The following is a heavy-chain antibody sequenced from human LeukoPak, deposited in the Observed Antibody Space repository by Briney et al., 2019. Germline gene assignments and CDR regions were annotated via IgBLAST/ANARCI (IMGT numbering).Heavy chain of an antibody. CDR1: GFTFSSYS. CDR2: ISGSGGST. V-gene: IGHV3-23*01. CDR3: AKVMGRSDYSNFQFDY. Sequence: PGGSLRLSCAASGFTFSSYSMNWVRQAPGKGLEWVSAISGSGGSTYYADSVKGRFTISRDNSKNTLYLQMNSLRAEDTAVYYCAKVMGRSDYSNFQFDYWGQGTLVTVSS. D-gene: IGHD4-11*01. J-gene: IGHJ4*02.